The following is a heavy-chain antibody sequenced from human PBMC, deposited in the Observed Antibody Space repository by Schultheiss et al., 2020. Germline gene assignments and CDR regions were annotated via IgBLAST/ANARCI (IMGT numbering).Heavy chain of an antibody. V-gene: IGHV4-59*10. J-gene: IGHJ5*02. Sequence: SQTLSLTCAVYGGSFSGYYWSWIRQPAGKGLEWIGRIYTSGSTYYNPSLKSRVTISVDTSKNQFSLKLSSVTAADTAVYYCARHGKDYDFWSGYYRSSWFDPWGQGTLVTVSS. CDR3: ARHGKDYDFWSGYYRSSWFDP. CDR2: IYTSGST. CDR1: GGSFSGYY. D-gene: IGHD3-3*01.